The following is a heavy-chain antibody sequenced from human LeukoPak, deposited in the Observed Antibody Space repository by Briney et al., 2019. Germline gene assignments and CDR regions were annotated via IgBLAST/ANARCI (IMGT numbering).Heavy chain of an antibody. Sequence: SETLSLTCTVPGDSIRSYYWSWIRQPPGKGLEWLGYIYYSGSTNYNPSLKSRVTISVDTSKNQFSLKLSSVTAADTAVYYCTRVNYDFWSGFYTGIDYWGQGTLVTVSS. CDR2: IYYSGST. D-gene: IGHD3-3*01. J-gene: IGHJ4*02. CDR3: TRVNYDFWSGFYTGIDY. CDR1: GDSIRSYY. V-gene: IGHV4-59*01.